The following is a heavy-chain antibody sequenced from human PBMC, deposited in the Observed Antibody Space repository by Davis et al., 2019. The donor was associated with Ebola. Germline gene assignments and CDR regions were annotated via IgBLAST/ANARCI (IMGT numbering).Heavy chain of an antibody. CDR2: IYSGGST. V-gene: IGHV3-66*01. Sequence: GESLKISCAASGFTFSSYEMNWVRQAPGKGLEWVSVIYSGGSTYYADSVKGRFTISRDNSKNTLYLQMNSLRAEDTAVYYCARALSSGWYRGFDYWGQGTLVTVSS. CDR1: GFTFSSYE. J-gene: IGHJ4*02. D-gene: IGHD6-19*01. CDR3: ARALSSGWYRGFDY.